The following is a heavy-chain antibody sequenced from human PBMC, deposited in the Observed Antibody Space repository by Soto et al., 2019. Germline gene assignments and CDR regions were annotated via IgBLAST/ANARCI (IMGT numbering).Heavy chain of an antibody. V-gene: IGHV6-1*01. D-gene: IGHD2-2*01. CDR3: ARVVVVPAAMFGYYYYYGMDV. CDR2: TYYRSKWYN. Sequence: SQTLSLTCAISGDSVSINSAAWNWIRQSPSRGLEWLGRTYYRSKWYNDYAVSVKSRITINPDTSKNQFSLQLNSVTPEDTAVYYCARVVVVPAAMFGYYYYYGMDVWGQGTTVTVSS. J-gene: IGHJ6*02. CDR1: GDSVSINSAA.